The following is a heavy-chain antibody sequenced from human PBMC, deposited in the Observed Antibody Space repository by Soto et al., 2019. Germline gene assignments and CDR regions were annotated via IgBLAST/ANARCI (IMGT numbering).Heavy chain of an antibody. Sequence: PGGSLRLSCAASGFTFSSYAMHWVRQAPGKGLEYVSAISSNGGSTYYADSVKGRFTISRDNSKNTLYLQMGSLRAEDMAVYYCARGNYGDYYAFDIWGQGTMVTVSS. V-gene: IGHV3-64*02. CDR2: ISSNGGST. J-gene: IGHJ3*02. CDR3: ARGNYGDYYAFDI. CDR1: GFTFSSYA. D-gene: IGHD4-17*01.